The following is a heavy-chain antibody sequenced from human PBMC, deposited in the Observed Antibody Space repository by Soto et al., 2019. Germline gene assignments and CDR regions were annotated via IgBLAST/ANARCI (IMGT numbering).Heavy chain of an antibody. CDR1: GFTFSSYD. CDR2: ISSNGGTT. D-gene: IGHD1-7*01. Sequence: EVQLAESGGGMVQPGGSLRLSCVASGFTFSSYDMHWVRQAPGKGLEYVSSISSNGGTTYYGNSVKGSFTISRDNSTTKLYLRTGSLRATGMAVYYCVRRVSGNYDYWGQGTLVTVSS. V-gene: IGHV3-64*01. J-gene: IGHJ4*02. CDR3: VRRVSGNYDY.